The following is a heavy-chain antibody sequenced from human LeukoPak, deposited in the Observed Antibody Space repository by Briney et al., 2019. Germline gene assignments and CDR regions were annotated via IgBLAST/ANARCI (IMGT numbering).Heavy chain of an antibody. D-gene: IGHD3-22*01. CDR1: GGSISSYY. J-gene: IGHJ4*02. V-gene: IGHV4-59*01. CDR2: IFYSGTT. Sequence: SETLSLTCAVSGGSISSYYWSWIRQPPGKGLEWIGFIFYSGTTNYNPSLKSRVTISVDTSKNQFSLKLSSVTAADTAVYYCARGGWNKFDYWGQGTLVTVSS. CDR3: ARGGWNKFDY.